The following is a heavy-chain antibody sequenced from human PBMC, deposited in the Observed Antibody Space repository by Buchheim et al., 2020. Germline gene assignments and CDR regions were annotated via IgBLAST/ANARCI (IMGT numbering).Heavy chain of an antibody. CDR3: ARGYYDILTGPRGWYFDY. CDR2: IWYDGSNQ. CDR1: GFTFSSYG. J-gene: IGHJ4*02. Sequence: QVQLVESGGGVVQPGRSLRLSCAASGFTFSSYGMHWVRQAPGKGLEWVAVIWYDGSNQYYADSVKGRFTISRDNSKNTLYLQMNSLRAEYTAVYYCARGYYDILTGPRGWYFDYWGQGTL. V-gene: IGHV3-33*01. D-gene: IGHD3-9*01.